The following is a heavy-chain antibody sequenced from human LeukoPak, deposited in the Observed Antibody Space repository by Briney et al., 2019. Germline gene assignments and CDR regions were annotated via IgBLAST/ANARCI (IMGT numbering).Heavy chain of an antibody. D-gene: IGHD1-26*01. Sequence: PSQTLSLTCTVSGGSISSSSYYWGWIRQPPGKGLEWIGSIYYSGSTYYNPSLKGRVTISVDTSKNQFSLKLSSVTAADTAVYYCARHSLGIVGAGSLGDAFDIWGQGTMVTVSS. V-gene: IGHV4-39*01. J-gene: IGHJ3*02. CDR2: IYYSGST. CDR1: GGSISSSSYY. CDR3: ARHSLGIVGAGSLGDAFDI.